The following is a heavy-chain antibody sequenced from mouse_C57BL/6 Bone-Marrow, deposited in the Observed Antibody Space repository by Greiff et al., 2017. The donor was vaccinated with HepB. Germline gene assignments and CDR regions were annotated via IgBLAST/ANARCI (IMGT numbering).Heavy chain of an antibody. D-gene: IGHD1-1*01. CDR3: ARGSITTVVLSPYAMDY. J-gene: IGHJ4*01. V-gene: IGHV1-20*01. Sequence: EVQLQQSGPELVKPGDSVKISCKASGYSFTGYFMNWVMQSHGKSLEWIGRINPYNGDTFYNQKFKGKATLTVDKSSSTAHMELRSLTSEDSAVYYCARGSITTVVLSPYAMDYWGQGTSVTVSS. CDR1: GYSFTGYF. CDR2: INPYNGDT.